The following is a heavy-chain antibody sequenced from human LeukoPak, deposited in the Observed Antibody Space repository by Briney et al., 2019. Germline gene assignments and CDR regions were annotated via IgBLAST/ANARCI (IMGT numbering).Heavy chain of an antibody. J-gene: IGHJ6*03. V-gene: IGHV3-30*02. CDR1: GFTFSSYG. CDR2: IRYDGSNK. Sequence: QPGGSLRLSCAASGFTFSSYGMHWVRQAPGKGLEWVAFIRYDGSNKYYADSVKGRFTISRDNSKNTLYLQMNSLRAEDTAVYYCAKVMPPGRIRFYSYYMDVWGKGTTVTVS. D-gene: IGHD2-15*01. CDR3: AKVMPPGRIRFYSYYMDV.